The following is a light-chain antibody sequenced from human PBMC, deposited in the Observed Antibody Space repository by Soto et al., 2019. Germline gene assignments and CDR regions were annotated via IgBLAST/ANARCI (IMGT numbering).Light chain of an antibody. J-gene: IGLJ2*01. V-gene: IGLV2-8*01. CDR1: SSDVGGYNY. CDR2: EVS. CDR3: QSYESSLSGWI. Sequence: QSVLTQPPSASGSPGQSVTISCTGTSSDVGGYNYVSWYQQHPGKAPKLMIYEVSKRPSGVPDRFSGSKSGNTASRTVSGLQPEDEADYYCQSYESSLSGWIFGGGTKLTVL.